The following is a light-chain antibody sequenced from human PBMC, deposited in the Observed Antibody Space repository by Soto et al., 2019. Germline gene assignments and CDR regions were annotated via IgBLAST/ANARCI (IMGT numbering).Light chain of an antibody. CDR2: GAS. Sequence: EIVMTQSPATLSESPGERAALSCRASQSVSSNFAWYQQKPGQPPRLLIYGASTRATGIPARFSGSGSGTEFTLTISSLQSEDFAVYYCQQYNNWPYTFGQGTKLEIK. V-gene: IGKV3-15*01. J-gene: IGKJ2*01. CDR1: QSVSSN. CDR3: QQYNNWPYT.